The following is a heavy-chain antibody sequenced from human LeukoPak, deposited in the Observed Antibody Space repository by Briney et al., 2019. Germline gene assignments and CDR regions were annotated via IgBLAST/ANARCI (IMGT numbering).Heavy chain of an antibody. Sequence: PSETLSLTCTVSGGSISSYYWSWIRQPPGKGLEWIGYIYYSGSTSYNPSLKSRVTISVDTSKNQFSLKLSSVTAADTAVYYCARVINYYDSSGPLFWFDPWGQGTLVTVSS. CDR1: GGSISSYY. CDR3: ARVINYYDSSGPLFWFDP. CDR2: IYYSGST. D-gene: IGHD3-22*01. J-gene: IGHJ5*02. V-gene: IGHV4-59*01.